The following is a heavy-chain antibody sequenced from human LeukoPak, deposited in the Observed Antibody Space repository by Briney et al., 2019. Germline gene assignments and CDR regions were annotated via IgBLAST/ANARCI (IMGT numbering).Heavy chain of an antibody. CDR2: IIPIFGTA. Sequence: SVKVSCKASGGTFSSYAISWVRQAPGQGLEWMGGIIPIFGTANYAQKFQGRVTITADKSTSTAYMGLSSLRSEDTAVYYCARAGRYCSSTSCYLHYWGQGTLVTVSS. J-gene: IGHJ4*02. D-gene: IGHD2-2*01. CDR3: ARAGRYCSSTSCYLHY. V-gene: IGHV1-69*06. CDR1: GGTFSSYA.